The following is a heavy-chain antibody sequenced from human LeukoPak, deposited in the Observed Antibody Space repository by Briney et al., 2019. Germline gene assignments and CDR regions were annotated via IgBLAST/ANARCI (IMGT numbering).Heavy chain of an antibody. V-gene: IGHV4-34*01. CDR2: INHTGST. CDR1: GGSFSGYY. CDR3: AREGSLRITIFGVVPGWFDP. Sequence: SETLSLTCAVYGGSFSGYYWSWIRQPPGKGLEWIGEINHTGSTNYNPSLRSRVTISVDTSKNQFSLKLSSVTAADTAVYYCAREGSLRITIFGVVPGWFDPWGQGTLVTVSS. D-gene: IGHD3-3*01. J-gene: IGHJ5*02.